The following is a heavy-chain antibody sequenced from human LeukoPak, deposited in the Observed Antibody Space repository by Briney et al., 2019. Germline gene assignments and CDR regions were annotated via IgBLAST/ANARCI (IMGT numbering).Heavy chain of an antibody. D-gene: IGHD4-17*01. CDR3: AKRPSDYGDYVSYFDY. CDR2: ISGSGDNT. Sequence: PGGSLRLSCAASGFTFSGFAMSWVRRTPGKGLEWVSGISGSGDNTLYADSVKGRFTISRDNSKDTLYLQMNSLRAEDTAVYYCAKRPSDYGDYVSYFDYWGQGTLVTVSS. CDR1: GFTFSGFA. V-gene: IGHV3-23*01. J-gene: IGHJ4*02.